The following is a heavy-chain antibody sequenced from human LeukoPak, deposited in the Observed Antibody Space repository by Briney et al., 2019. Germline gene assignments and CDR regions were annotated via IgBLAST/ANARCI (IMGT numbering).Heavy chain of an antibody. V-gene: IGHV3-48*03. Sequence: GGSLRLSCAASGFTFSNYEMNWVRQAPGKGLEWVSYISRGGTTIYYADSVKGRFSISRDNAKNSLYLQMNSLRDEDTAVYFCARGHPSNYYDTSGYYSLDYWGQGTLVTVSS. D-gene: IGHD3-22*01. CDR3: ARGHPSNYYDTSGYYSLDY. CDR2: ISRGGTTI. CDR1: GFTFSNYE. J-gene: IGHJ4*02.